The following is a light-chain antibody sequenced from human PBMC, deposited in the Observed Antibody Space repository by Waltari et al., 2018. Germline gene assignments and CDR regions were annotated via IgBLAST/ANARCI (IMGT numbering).Light chain of an antibody. Sequence: DIQMTQSPSSVSASVGDRVTITCRATQAIGNSFAWFQLKPGKAPQSLIYEESSLLTGVPSRFSGSASGTDFTLTISGLRPEDFATYYCQQSHTYPFTFGPGTKVD. CDR2: EES. V-gene: IGKV1-16*01. CDR3: QQSHTYPFT. CDR1: QAIGNS. J-gene: IGKJ3*01.